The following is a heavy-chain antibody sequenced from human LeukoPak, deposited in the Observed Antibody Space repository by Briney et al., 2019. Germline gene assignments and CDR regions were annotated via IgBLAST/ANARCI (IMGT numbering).Heavy chain of an antibody. J-gene: IGHJ4*02. V-gene: IGHV3-21*01. D-gene: IGHD3-22*01. CDR2: ISAYSTYI. Sequence: PGGSLRLSCAASGFTFGSYNMQWVRQAPGKGLDWVSSISAYSTYIYYADSVKGRFTISRDNAKNSLYLQMNNLRAEDTAVYYCARSNYDTSGYVYWGQGTLVTVSS. CDR1: GFTFGSYN. CDR3: ARSNYDTSGYVY.